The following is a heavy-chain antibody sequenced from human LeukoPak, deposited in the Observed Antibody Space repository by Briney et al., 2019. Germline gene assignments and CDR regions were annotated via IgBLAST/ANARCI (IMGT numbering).Heavy chain of an antibody. CDR2: ITS. V-gene: IGHV4-39*01. CDR1: GDSLSGSPYY. D-gene: IGHD1-14*01. CDR3: ARHPPDVAHDS. J-gene: IGHJ5*01. Sequence: SETVSLTCSVSGDSLSGSPYYWAWVRQSPGKGLEWIRSITSHFQSDLNSRVTISLDTPKNQFSLNLTSVTVTDTPVYYFARHPPDVAHDSWGQGILVTLSS.